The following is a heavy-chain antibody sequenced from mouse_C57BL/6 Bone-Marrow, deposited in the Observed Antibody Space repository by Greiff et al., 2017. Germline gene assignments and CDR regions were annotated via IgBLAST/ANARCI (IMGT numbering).Heavy chain of an antibody. J-gene: IGHJ4*01. CDR1: GFTFSSYA. CDR2: ISDGGSYT. D-gene: IGHD1-1*01. Sequence: EVMLVESGGGLVKPGGSLKLSCAASGFTFSSYAMSWVRQTPEKRLEWVATISDGGSYTYYPDNVKGRFTISRDNATNNLYLQMSHLKSEDTAMYYCARGDYYGSYYAMDYWGQGTSVTVSS. CDR3: ARGDYYGSYYAMDY. V-gene: IGHV5-4*03.